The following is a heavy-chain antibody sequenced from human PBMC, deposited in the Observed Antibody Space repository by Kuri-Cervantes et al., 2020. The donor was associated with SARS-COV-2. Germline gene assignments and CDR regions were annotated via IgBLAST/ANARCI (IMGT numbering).Heavy chain of an antibody. CDR3: ARDADSSSCYPGAFDI. V-gene: IGHV1-2*06. J-gene: IGHJ3*02. CDR1: GYTFTGYY. Sequence: ASVNVSCKASGYTFTGYYMHWVRQAPGQGLEWMGRINPNSGGTNYAQKFQGRVTMTRDTSISTAYMELSRLRSDDTAVYYCARDADSSSCYPGAFDIWGQGTIVTVSS. CDR2: INPNSGGT. D-gene: IGHD6-13*01.